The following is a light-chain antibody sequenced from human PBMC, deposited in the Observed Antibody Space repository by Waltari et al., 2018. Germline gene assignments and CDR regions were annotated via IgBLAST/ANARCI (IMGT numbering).Light chain of an antibody. J-gene: IGLJ3*02. CDR3: AAWDDSLNSRV. V-gene: IGLV1-47*01. CDR1: NSNIGSNY. CDR2: RND. Sequence: QSVLTQPPSASGAPGQRVTIPCSGGNSNIGSNYLFWYQQLPGTAPKLLLYRNDQRPSGGPGRFSGSKSGTSASLAITGLRSEDEAEYYCAAWDDSLNSRVFGGGTKLTVL.